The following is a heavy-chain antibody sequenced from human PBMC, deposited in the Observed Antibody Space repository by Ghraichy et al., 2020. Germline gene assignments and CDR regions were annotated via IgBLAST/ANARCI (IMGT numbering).Heavy chain of an antibody. CDR3: PRDRRGVGALDH. CDR1: GFTFSDNW. CDR2: INNDGSDT. Sequence: GGSLRLSCAASGFTFSDNWMQWVRQAPGKGPVWLSLINNDGSDTRYADSVKGRFTISRDNAKNTVYLQMNSLRAEDTAMYYCPRDRRGVGALDHWGRGTLVTVPS. D-gene: IGHD3-3*01. V-gene: IGHV3-74*01. J-gene: IGHJ4*02.